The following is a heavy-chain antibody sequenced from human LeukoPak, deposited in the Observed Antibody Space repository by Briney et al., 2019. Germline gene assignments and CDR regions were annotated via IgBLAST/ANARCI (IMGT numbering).Heavy chain of an antibody. J-gene: IGHJ6*03. V-gene: IGHV3-21*01. D-gene: IGHD2-2*01. Sequence: GGSLRLSCAASGFTFSSYSMNWVRQAAGKGLEWVSSINSSSSYIYYADSVQGRFTISRDNAKNSLYLQMNSLRAEDTAVYYCARERSLVPAAKSTDYYYYYYMDVWGKGTTVTVSS. CDR3: ARERSLVPAAKSTDYYYYYYMDV. CDR2: INSSSSYI. CDR1: GFTFSSYS.